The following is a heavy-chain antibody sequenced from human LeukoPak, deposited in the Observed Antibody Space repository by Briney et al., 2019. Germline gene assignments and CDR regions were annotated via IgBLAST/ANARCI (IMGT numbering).Heavy chain of an antibody. Sequence: SETLSLTCTVSGGSISSYYWSWIRQPPGKGLEWIGYIYHSGSTYYNPSLKSRVTISVDRSKNQFSLKLSSVTAADTAVYYCARGPLRWSLDYWGQGTLVTVSS. J-gene: IGHJ4*02. CDR3: ARGPLRWSLDY. V-gene: IGHV4-59*12. CDR1: GGSISSYY. CDR2: IYHSGST. D-gene: IGHD4-23*01.